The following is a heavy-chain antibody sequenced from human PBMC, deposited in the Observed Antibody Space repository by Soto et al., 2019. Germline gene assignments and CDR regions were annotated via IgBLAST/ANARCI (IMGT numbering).Heavy chain of an antibody. CDR3: ARGDSNSWSDY. J-gene: IGHJ4*02. CDR2: ISYDGTNK. V-gene: IGHV3-30*01. D-gene: IGHD6-13*01. Sequence: QVQLVESGGGVVQPGRSLRLSCAASGFTFRSYAMDWVRQAPGKGLEWVAVISYDGTNKYYADSVKGRFTISRDNSKNTLYLQMNSLRAEDTAVYYCARGDSNSWSDYWGKGTLVTVSS. CDR1: GFTFRSYA.